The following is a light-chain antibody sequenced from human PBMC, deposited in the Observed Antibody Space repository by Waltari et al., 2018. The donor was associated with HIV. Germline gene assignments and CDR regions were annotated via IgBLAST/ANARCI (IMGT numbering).Light chain of an antibody. CDR3: AVWDDSLRGGV. V-gene: IGLV1-47*01. J-gene: IGLJ3*02. CDR1: SSHIGDFS. Sequence: QSVLTQPLSASGTPGQRVTISCSGSSSHIGDFSVSWYQHLPGAAPKLLIYANNPLPAGVPDRFSWSRAGTSASLAISGLRSEDEAVYSCAVWDDSLRGGVFGGGTKLTVL. CDR2: ANN.